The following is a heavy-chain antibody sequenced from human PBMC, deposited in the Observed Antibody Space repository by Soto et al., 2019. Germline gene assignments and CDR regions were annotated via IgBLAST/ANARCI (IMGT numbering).Heavy chain of an antibody. D-gene: IGHD3-22*01. J-gene: IGHJ5*02. Sequence: PSETLSLTCTFSGGSISNSRYYWAWIRQPPGKGLEWIGSIYHTGNTYYNPSLRSRVTISVDTSKNQFSLKLTSVTAADTAVYYCARDYYDSSDYTTKWFDPWGQGTLVTVS. CDR2: IYHTGNT. CDR1: GGSISNSRYY. V-gene: IGHV4-39*01. CDR3: ARDYYDSSDYTTKWFDP.